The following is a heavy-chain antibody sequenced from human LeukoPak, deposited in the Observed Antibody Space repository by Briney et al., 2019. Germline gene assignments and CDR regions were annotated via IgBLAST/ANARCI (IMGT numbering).Heavy chain of an antibody. D-gene: IGHD7-27*01. CDR3: AVSSNWGDWFDP. V-gene: IGHV5-51*01. CDR2: IFPRDADT. Sequence: GESLKISCKGSGYSFSRYWIGWVRQTSEKGLEWMGIIFPRDADTRYSPSFEGQVTILVDKSIDTAYLQWNSVKASDTALYYCAVSSNWGDWFDPWGQGTLVTVSS. CDR1: GYSFSRYW. J-gene: IGHJ5*02.